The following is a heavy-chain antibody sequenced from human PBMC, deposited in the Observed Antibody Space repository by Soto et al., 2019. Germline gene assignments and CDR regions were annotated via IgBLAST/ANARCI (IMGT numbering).Heavy chain of an antibody. D-gene: IGHD3-9*01. J-gene: IGHJ4*02. CDR1: GFTFSSYS. CDR3: ARKVRYFDWAPYYFDY. V-gene: IGHV3-48*01. Sequence: EVQLVDSGGGLVQPGGSLRLSCAASGFTFSSYSMIWVRQAPGKGLEWVSYISSSSTTMYYADSVKGRFTISRDKAKNALYLQMNSLRAEDTAVYYCARKVRYFDWAPYYFDYWGQATLVTVSS. CDR2: ISSSSTTM.